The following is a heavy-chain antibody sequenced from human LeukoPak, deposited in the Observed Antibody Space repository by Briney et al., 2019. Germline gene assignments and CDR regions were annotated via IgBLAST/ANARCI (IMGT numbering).Heavy chain of an antibody. J-gene: IGHJ6*02. D-gene: IGHD3-10*01. CDR3: ARSYYYGSGSYSKGMDV. Sequence: PSETLSLTCTVSGGSISSSSYYWGWIRQPPGKGLEWIGEINHSGSTNYNPSLKSRVTISVDTSKNQFSLKLSSVTAADTAVYYCARSYYYGSGSYSKGMDVWGQGTTVTVSS. CDR1: GGSISSSSYY. V-gene: IGHV4-39*07. CDR2: INHSGST.